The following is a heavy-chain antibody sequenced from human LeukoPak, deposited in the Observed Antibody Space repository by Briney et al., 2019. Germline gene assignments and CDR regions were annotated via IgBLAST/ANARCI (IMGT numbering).Heavy chain of an antibody. CDR3: ASLPHYYDSSGYFGGYYYYGMDV. J-gene: IGHJ6*02. CDR1: GGSISSSSYY. D-gene: IGHD3-22*01. Sequence: SETLSLTCTVSGGSISSSSYYWGWIRQPPGKGLEWTGSIYYSGSTYYNPSLKSRVTISVDTSKNQFSLKLSSVTAADTAVYYCASLPHYYDSSGYFGGYYYYGMDVWGQGTTVTVSS. CDR2: IYYSGST. V-gene: IGHV4-39*01.